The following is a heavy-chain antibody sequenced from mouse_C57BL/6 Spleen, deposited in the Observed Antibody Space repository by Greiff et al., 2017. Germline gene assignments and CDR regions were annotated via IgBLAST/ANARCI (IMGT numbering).Heavy chain of an antibody. CDR2: ISYDGSN. CDR1: GYSITSGYY. J-gene: IGHJ3*01. V-gene: IGHV3-6*01. Sequence: EVKLMESGPGLVKPSQSLSLTCSVTGYSITSGYYWNWIRQFPGNKLEWMGYISYDGSNKYNPSLKNRISITRDTSKNQFFLKLNSVTTEDTATYYCARGDYDYDWFAYWGQGTLVTVSA. D-gene: IGHD2-4*01. CDR3: ARGDYDYDWFAY.